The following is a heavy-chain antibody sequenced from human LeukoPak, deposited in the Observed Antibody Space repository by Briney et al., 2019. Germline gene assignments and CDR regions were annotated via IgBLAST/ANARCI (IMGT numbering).Heavy chain of an antibody. CDR3: ARRPYYFRYFDY. CDR1: GGSISSSRYY. J-gene: IGHJ4*02. Sequence: TSETLSLTCTVSGGSISSSRYYWGWIRQPPGKGLEWIGSIYYSGSTYYNPSLKSRVTISVDTSKNQFSLKLSSVTAADTAVYYCARRPYYFRYFDYWGQGTLVTVSS. D-gene: IGHD2/OR15-2a*01. V-gene: IGHV4-39*01. CDR2: IYYSGST.